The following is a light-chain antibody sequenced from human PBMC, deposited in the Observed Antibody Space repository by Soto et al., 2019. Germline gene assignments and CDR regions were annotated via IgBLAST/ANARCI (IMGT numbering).Light chain of an antibody. V-gene: IGKV3-15*01. J-gene: IGKJ1*01. CDR2: AAS. CDR1: QSVSSN. CDR3: QQYNNWPRA. Sequence: EIVMTQSPATLSVSPGERATLSCRASQSVSSNLAWYQQKPGQAPRLLIYAASTRATGIQARFSGSGSGTEFTLTISSLQSEDFAAYYCQQYNNWPRAFGQGTKVEIK.